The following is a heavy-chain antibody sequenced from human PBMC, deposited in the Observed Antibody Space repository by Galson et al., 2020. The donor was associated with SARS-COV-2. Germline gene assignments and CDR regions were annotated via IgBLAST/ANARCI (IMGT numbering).Heavy chain of an antibody. Sequence: SETLYLTCTVSGGSISSYYWSWIRQPAGKGLEWIGRIYTSGSTNYNPSLKSRVTMSVDTSKNQFSLKLSSVTAADTAVYYCARDWFTVTIPGGEGYYFDYWGQGTLVTVSS. CDR3: ARDWFTVTIPGGEGYYFDY. CDR2: IYTSGST. D-gene: IGHD4-17*01. J-gene: IGHJ4*02. V-gene: IGHV4-4*07. CDR1: GGSISSYY.